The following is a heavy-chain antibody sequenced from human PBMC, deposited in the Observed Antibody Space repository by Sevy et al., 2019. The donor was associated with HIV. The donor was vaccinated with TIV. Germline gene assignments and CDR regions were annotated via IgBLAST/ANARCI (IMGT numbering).Heavy chain of an antibody. CDR1: GFTFSSYA. V-gene: IGHV3-30-3*01. D-gene: IGHD2-8*01. Sequence: GGSLRLSCAASGFTFSSYAMHWVRQAPGKGLELVAVISYDGSNKYYADSVKGRFTISRDNSKNTLYLQMNSLRAEDTAVYYCARGNQMVYAILMGYYFDYWGQGTLVTVSS. J-gene: IGHJ4*02. CDR2: ISYDGSNK. CDR3: ARGNQMVYAILMGYYFDY.